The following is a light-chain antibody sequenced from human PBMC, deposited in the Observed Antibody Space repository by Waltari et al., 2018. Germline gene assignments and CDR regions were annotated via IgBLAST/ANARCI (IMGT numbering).Light chain of an antibody. CDR2: AAS. V-gene: IGKV1-9*01. CDR3: QQLDNYPLT. J-gene: IGKJ4*01. Sequence: DIQLTQSPSFLSASVGDTVTITCRVSQDIRGYLAWYQQNPGKAPKLLIYAASTLQTGVPSRFGGSGSGPEFTLTIRSLQPEDFATYYCQQLDNYPLTFGGGTKLEIK. CDR1: QDIRGY.